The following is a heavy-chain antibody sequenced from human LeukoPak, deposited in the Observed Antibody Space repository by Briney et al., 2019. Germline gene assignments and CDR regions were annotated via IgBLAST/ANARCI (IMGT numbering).Heavy chain of an antibody. CDR2: IYTSGST. CDR1: GNSISSGDNY. J-gene: IGHJ3*02. Sequence: SETLSLTCTVSGNSISSGDNYWSWIRQPAGKGLEWIGRIYTSGSTNYNPSLKSRVTISVDTSKNQFSLKLSSVTAADTAVYYCASSTLDSSGYYYHAFDIWGQGTMVTVSS. D-gene: IGHD3-22*01. V-gene: IGHV4-61*02. CDR3: ASSTLDSSGYYYHAFDI.